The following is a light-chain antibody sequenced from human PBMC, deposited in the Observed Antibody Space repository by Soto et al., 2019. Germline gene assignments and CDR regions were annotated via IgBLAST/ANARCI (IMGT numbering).Light chain of an antibody. CDR3: QLYGDSSYT. CDR1: QSVSSSY. V-gene: IGKV3-20*01. Sequence: EIVLTQSPGTLSLSPGETATLSCRTSQSVSSSYLAWYQQKPGQAPRLLIYGASSRATGIPDRFSGSGSGTDFTLTLSRLEPADFAVYYCQLYGDSSYTFGQGTKLEIK. J-gene: IGKJ2*01. CDR2: GAS.